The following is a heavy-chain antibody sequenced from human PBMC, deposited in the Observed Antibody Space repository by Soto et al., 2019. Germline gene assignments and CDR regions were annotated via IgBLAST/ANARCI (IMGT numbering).Heavy chain of an antibody. CDR3: ARDPSLRGSSGCDY. D-gene: IGHD6-19*01. V-gene: IGHV1-18*01. CDR2: ISAYNGNT. Sequence: ASVKVSCKASGYTFTSYGISWVRQAPGQGLEWMGWISAYNGNTNYAQKLQGRVTMTTDTSTSTAYMELRSLRSDDTAVYYCARDPSLRGSSGCDYWGQGTLVTVSS. CDR1: GYTFTSYG. J-gene: IGHJ4*02.